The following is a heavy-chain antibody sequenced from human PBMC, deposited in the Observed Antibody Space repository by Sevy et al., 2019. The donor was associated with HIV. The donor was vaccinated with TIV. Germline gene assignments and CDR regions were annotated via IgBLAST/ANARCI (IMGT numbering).Heavy chain of an antibody. CDR2: IIPLFGSA. J-gene: IGHJ6*02. Sequence: AAVKVSCKASGGTFNTYSISWVRQAPGQGLEWLGGIIPLFGSANYPQKFQNRVTITADVTTITAYMDLSSLRSEDTAVYHCATFPRPELALLCHYYGMAVWGQGTPVTVSS. CDR3: ATFPRPELALLCHYYGMAV. D-gene: IGHD3-10*02. V-gene: IGHV1-69*13. CDR1: GGTFNTYS.